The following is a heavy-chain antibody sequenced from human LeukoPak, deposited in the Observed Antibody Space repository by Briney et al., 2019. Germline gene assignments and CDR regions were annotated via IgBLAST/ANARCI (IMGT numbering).Heavy chain of an antibody. V-gene: IGHV6-1*01. CDR3: AGETSPSDAFDI. Sequence: SQTLSLTCAISGDSVSGNSAAWNWIRQSPSRGLEWLGRTYYRSKWYNDSAESVKSRLTINPDTSENQISLQLSSVTPEDTAVYYCAGETSPSDAFDIWGQGTMVTVSS. J-gene: IGHJ3*02. CDR2: TYYRSKWYN. CDR1: GDSVSGNSAA. D-gene: IGHD1/OR15-1a*01.